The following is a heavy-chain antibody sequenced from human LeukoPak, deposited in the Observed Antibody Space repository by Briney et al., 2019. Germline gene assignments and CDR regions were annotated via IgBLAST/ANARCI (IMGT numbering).Heavy chain of an antibody. CDR1: GFTFSNYW. CDR2: IKQDGSEK. Sequence: PGGSLRLSCAAPGFTFSNYWMTWVRQAPGKGLEWVANIKQDGSEKYFVDSVKGRFTISRDNAKNSLYLQMNSLRAEDTAVYFCARVSILNLGELSEAFDMWGQGTMVTVSS. CDR3: ARVSILNLGELSEAFDM. D-gene: IGHD3-16*02. V-gene: IGHV3-7*05. J-gene: IGHJ3*02.